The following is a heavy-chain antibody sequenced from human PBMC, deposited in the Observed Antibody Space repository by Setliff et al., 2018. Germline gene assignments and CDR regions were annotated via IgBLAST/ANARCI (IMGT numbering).Heavy chain of an antibody. CDR3: ARGRMRGSCSGPSCTYDPFDI. CDR1: GGSFNVYF. V-gene: IGHV4-34*01. CDR2: ISHSGST. D-gene: IGHD2-2*01. Sequence: KPSETLSLTCAVYGGSFNVYFWSWIRQPPGRGLEWIGEISHSGSTNYNPSLKSRVTMSVDKSKNQFSLILRSVTAADTAVYYCARGRMRGSCSGPSCTYDPFDIWGQGTPVTVSS. J-gene: IGHJ3*02.